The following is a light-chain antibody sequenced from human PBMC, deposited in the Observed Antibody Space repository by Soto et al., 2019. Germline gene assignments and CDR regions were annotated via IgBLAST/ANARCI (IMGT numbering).Light chain of an antibody. Sequence: DIQMTQSPSTLSASEGDTVTVTCRASQSVSGWLAWYQQKPGEAPKLLIYDASALPGGVPSRFSGSGSGTKCPLTIVSLQPDDFATYYCQQYETFSGTFGPGTKVDIK. CDR1: QSVSGW. CDR3: QQYETFSGT. J-gene: IGKJ1*01. V-gene: IGKV1-5*01. CDR2: DAS.